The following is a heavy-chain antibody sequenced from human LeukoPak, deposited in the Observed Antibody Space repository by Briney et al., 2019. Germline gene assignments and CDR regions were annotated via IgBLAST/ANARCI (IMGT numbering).Heavy chain of an antibody. CDR2: ISYDGSNK. D-gene: IGHD2-15*01. J-gene: IGHJ4*02. V-gene: IGHV3-30*18. CDR1: GFTFSSYG. Sequence: PGRSLRLFCAASGFTFSSYGMHWVRQAPGKGLEWVAVISYDGSNKYYADSVKGRFTISRDNSKNTLYLQMNSLRAEDTAVYYCAKTKTLKAYCSGGSCYLAYFDYWGQGTLVTVSS. CDR3: AKTKTLKAYCSGGSCYLAYFDY.